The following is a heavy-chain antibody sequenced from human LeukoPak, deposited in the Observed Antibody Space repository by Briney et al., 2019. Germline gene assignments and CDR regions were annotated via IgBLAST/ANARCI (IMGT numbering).Heavy chain of an antibody. CDR1: GGSFSGYY. CDR2: INHSGCT. Sequence: SETLSLTCAVYGGSFSGYYWSWIRQPPGKGLEWIGEINHSGCTYYNPSLKSRVTISVDTSKNQFSLKLSSVTAADTAVYYCARHVYYYDSSGYFPDYWGQGTLVTVSS. V-gene: IGHV4-34*01. J-gene: IGHJ4*02. D-gene: IGHD3-22*01. CDR3: ARHVYYYDSSGYFPDY.